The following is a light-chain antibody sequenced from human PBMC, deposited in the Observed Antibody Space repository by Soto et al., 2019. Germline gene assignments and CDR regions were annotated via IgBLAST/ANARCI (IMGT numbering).Light chain of an antibody. CDR3: QQYERWAEIT. J-gene: IGKJ5*01. CDR1: QTISSW. CDR2: TSS. V-gene: IGKV1-27*01. Sequence: DIQMTQSPSTLSGSVGDRVTITCRASQTISSWLAWYQQKPGKVPKLLIYTSSTLQSGVPSRFSGSGSGTEFTLTINSLQSEDFAVYHCQQYERWAEITFGQGTRLEIK.